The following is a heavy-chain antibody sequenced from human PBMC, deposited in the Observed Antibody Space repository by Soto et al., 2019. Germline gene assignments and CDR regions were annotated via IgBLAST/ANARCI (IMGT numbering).Heavy chain of an antibody. V-gene: IGHV4-31*03. J-gene: IGHJ4*02. D-gene: IGHD2-2*01. CDR1: GGSISSGGYY. CDR3: ARDAPCSSTSCYSTGIDY. Sequence: QVQLQESGPGLVKPSQTLSLTCTVSGGSISSGGYYWSWIRQHPGKGLEWIGYIYYSGSTYYNPYLESRVTISVDTSKNQFSLKLSSVTAADTAVYYCARDAPCSSTSCYSTGIDYWGQGTLVTVSS. CDR2: IYYSGST.